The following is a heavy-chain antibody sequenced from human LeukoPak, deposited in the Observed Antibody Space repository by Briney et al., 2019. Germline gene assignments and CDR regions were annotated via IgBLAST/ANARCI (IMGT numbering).Heavy chain of an antibody. CDR1: GGSFSGSY. V-gene: IGHV4-34*01. Sequence: PSETLSLTCAVYGGSFSGSYWSWIRQPPGKGLEWIGEIYHSGSTNYNPSLKSRGTISVDKSKNQFSLKLSSVTAADTAVYYCARDQLRGGSRQQDYWGQGTLVTVSS. J-gene: IGHJ4*02. CDR3: ARDQLRGGSRQQDY. CDR2: IYHSGST. D-gene: IGHD2-15*01.